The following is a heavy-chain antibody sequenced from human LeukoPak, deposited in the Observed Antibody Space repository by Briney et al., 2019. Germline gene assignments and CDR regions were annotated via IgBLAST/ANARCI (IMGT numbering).Heavy chain of an antibody. J-gene: IGHJ4*02. Sequence: GGSLRPSCAASGFTFSDYYMSWIRQAPGKGLEWVSYISSSGSTIYYADSVKGRFTISRDNAKNSLYLQMISLRAEDTAVYYCARAGLRWSATSTKYFDYWGQGTLVTVSS. CDR1: GFTFSDYY. V-gene: IGHV3-11*01. CDR2: ISSSGSTI. D-gene: IGHD3-16*01. CDR3: ARAGLRWSATSTKYFDY.